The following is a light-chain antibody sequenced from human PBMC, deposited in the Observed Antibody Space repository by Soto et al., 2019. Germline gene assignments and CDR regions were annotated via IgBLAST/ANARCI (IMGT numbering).Light chain of an antibody. CDR2: DVS. J-gene: IGLJ1*01. V-gene: IGLV2-14*01. CDR1: SSDVGGYNY. CDR3: NSYTTSNTRQIV. Sequence: QSVLTQPASVSGSPGQSITISCTGTSSDVGGYNYVSWYQQHPGKAPKFMIYDVSNRPSGVSTSFSGSKSGNTASLTISGLQAEDEADYYCNSYTTSNTRQIVFGTGTKLTVL.